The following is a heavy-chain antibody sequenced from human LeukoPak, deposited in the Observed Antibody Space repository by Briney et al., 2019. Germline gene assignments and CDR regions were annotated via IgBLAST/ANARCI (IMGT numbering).Heavy chain of an antibody. CDR3: ARHLQLITMVRGVSNWFDP. CDR2: IYYSGST. V-gene: IGHV4-59*08. J-gene: IGHJ5*02. CDR1: GGSISSYY. Sequence: PSETLSLTCTVSGGSISSYYWSWIRQPPGKGLEWIGYIYYSGSTNYNPSLKSRVTISVDTSKNQFSLKLSSVTAADTAVYYCARHLQLITMVRGVSNWFDPWGQGTLVTVSS. D-gene: IGHD3-10*01.